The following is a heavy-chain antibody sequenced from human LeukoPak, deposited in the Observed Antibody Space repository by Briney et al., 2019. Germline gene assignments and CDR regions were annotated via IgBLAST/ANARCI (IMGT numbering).Heavy chain of an antibody. J-gene: IGHJ3*02. CDR1: GFTFSSYA. CDR2: ISGSGGST. D-gene: IGHD6-19*01. Sequence: GGSLRLSCADSGFTFSSYAMSWVRQAPGKGLEWVSGISGSGGSTYYADSVQGRFTISRDNSKNTLYLQMHSLRAEDTAVYYCAQQWLVLGAFDIWGQGTMVTVSS. V-gene: IGHV3-23*01. CDR3: AQQWLVLGAFDI.